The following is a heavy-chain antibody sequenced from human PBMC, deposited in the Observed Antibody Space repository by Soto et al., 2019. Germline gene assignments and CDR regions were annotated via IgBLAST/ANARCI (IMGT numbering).Heavy chain of an antibody. J-gene: IGHJ3*01. D-gene: IGHD3-16*01. CDR3: ARGDRGGFDL. CDR1: GFTFDSYC. CDR2: VMNDGSRT. Sequence: EVQLVESGGGSVQPGGSLRLSCAASGFTFDSYCLHWVRQVPGQGLVWVSHVMNDGSRTTYADSEKGRFTISRGTAKNGIFLQMTCVGVGDTAVYFCARGDRGGFDLWVQGTRVTVSS. V-gene: IGHV3-74*03.